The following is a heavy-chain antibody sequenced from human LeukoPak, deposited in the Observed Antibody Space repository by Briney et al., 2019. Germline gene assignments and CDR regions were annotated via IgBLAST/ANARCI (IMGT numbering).Heavy chain of an antibody. CDR2: INTNTGNP. J-gene: IGHJ5*02. Sequence: GASVKVSCKASGYTFTSYAMNWVRQAPGQGLEWMGWINTNTGNPTYAQGFTGRFVFSLDTSVSTAYLQISSLKAEDTAVYYCARDHRNSSNTASELGRLYDYVWGSSSYNWFDPWGQGTLVTVSS. CDR1: GYTFTSYA. V-gene: IGHV7-4-1*02. D-gene: IGHD3-16*01. CDR3: ARDHRNSSNTASELGRLYDYVWGSSSYNWFDP.